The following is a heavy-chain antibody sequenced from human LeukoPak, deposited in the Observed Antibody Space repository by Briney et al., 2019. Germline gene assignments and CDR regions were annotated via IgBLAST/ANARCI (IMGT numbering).Heavy chain of an antibody. Sequence: GGSLRLSCTASGFTFSSYAMSWVRQAPGKGLEWVGRIASKTDGGTTDYAAPVKGRFTISRDDSKNTLFLQMNSLKTEDTAVYYCTTGIRGDCGQGTLVTVSS. CDR2: IASKTDGGTT. CDR1: GFTFSSYA. V-gene: IGHV3-15*04. CDR3: TTGIRGD. J-gene: IGHJ4*02.